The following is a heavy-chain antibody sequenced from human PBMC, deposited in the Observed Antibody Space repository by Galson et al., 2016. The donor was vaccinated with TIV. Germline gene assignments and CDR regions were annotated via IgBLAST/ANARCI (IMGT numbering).Heavy chain of an antibody. J-gene: IGHJ4*02. D-gene: IGHD5-18*01. CDR2: VWYNGNNK. V-gene: IGHV3-33*01. CDR1: GFTFNAFG. Sequence: SLRLSCAASGFTFNAFGIHWVRQAPGKGLEWVAVVWYNGNNKYYADSVKGRFTVTRDNSKNTLQMQMNSLRADDTAVYYCARIFNAGYTIDYWGQGTLVTVSS. CDR3: ARIFNAGYTIDY.